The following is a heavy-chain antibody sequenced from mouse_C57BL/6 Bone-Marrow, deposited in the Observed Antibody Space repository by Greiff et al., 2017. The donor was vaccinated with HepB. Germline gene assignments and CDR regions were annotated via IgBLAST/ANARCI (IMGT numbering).Heavy chain of an antibody. CDR2: IYPGSGST. V-gene: IGHV1-55*01. CDR1: GYTFTSYW. J-gene: IGHJ2*01. Sequence: VQLQESGAELVKPGASVKMSCKASGYTFTSYWITWVKQRPGQGLEWIGDIYPGSGSTNYNEKFKSKATLTVDTSSSTAYMQLSSLTSEDSAVYYCARSFYYYGFDYWGQGTTLTVSS. D-gene: IGHD1-1*01. CDR3: ARSFYYYGFDY.